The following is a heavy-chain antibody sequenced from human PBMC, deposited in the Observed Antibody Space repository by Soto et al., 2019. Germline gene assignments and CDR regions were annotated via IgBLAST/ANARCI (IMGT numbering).Heavy chain of an antibody. J-gene: IGHJ4*02. CDR2: IYYSGST. D-gene: IGHD3-22*01. CDR1: GGSISSSSYY. CDR3: ARHDSSGYYPNVPFDY. V-gene: IGHV4-39*01. Sequence: QLQLQESGPGLVKPSETLSLTCTVSGGSISSSSYYWGWIRQPPGKGLEWIGSIYYSGSTYYNPSLKSRVTISVDTSKNQFSLKLSSVTAADTAVYYCARHDSSGYYPNVPFDYWGQGTLVTVSS.